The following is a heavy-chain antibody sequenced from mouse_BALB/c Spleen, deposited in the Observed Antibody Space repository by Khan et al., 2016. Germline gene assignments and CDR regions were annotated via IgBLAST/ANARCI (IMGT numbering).Heavy chain of an antibody. CDR3: TRSRTATRYLDV. D-gene: IGHD1-2*01. V-gene: IGHV3-2*02. CDR2: IRYSGST. J-gene: IGHJ1*01. CDR1: GYSITSDYA. Sequence: EVQLQESGPGLVKPSQSLSLTCTVTGYSITSDYAWHWLRQFPGNKLEWMGYIRYSGSTTYNPSPKSRISITRDTSKNQFFLLLYSVTTEDTATCYCTRSRTATRYLDVWGAGTTVTVSS.